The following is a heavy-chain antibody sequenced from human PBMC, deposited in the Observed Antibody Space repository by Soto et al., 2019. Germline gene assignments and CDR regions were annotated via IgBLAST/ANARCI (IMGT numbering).Heavy chain of an antibody. J-gene: IGHJ6*02. Sequence: GGSLRLSCAASGFTFSSYAMHWVRQAPGKGLEWVAVISYDGSNKYYADSVKGRFTISRDNSKNTLYLQMNSLRAEDTAVYYCARPRIAAAGRSYYYGMDVWGQGTTVTVSS. CDR2: ISYDGSNK. V-gene: IGHV3-30-3*01. D-gene: IGHD6-13*01. CDR3: ARPRIAAAGRSYYYGMDV. CDR1: GFTFSSYA.